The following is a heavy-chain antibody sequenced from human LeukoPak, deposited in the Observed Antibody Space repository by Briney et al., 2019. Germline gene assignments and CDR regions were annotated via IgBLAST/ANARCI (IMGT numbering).Heavy chain of an antibody. J-gene: IGHJ3*02. CDR2: ISYDGSNK. Sequence: GRSLRLSCAASGFTFSSYAMHWVRQAPGKGLEWVTVISYDGSNKYYGDSVKGRFTISRDNSKNTLYLQMDSLRAEDTAVYYCARESSGGYYFDVFDIWGQGTMVTVSS. CDR1: GFTFSSYA. V-gene: IGHV3-30*04. CDR3: ARESSGGYYFDVFDI. D-gene: IGHD3-22*01.